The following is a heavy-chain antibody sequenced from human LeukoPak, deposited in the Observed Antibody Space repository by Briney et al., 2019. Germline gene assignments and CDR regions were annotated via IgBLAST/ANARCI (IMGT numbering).Heavy chain of an antibody. V-gene: IGHV4-31*03. J-gene: IGHJ4*02. D-gene: IGHD6-13*01. Sequence: NASETLSLTCTVSGGSISSGGYSWSWIRQHPGKGLEWIGYIYYSGSTYYNPSLKSRVTISVDTSKNQFSLKLSSVTAADTAVYYCARGLAAAGTSGFDYWGQGTLVTVSS. CDR3: ARGLAAAGTSGFDY. CDR2: IYYSGST. CDR1: GGSISSGGYS.